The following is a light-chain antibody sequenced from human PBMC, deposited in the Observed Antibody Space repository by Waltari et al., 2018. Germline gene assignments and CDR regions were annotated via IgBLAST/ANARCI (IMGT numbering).Light chain of an antibody. V-gene: IGLV2-14*03. CDR1: SSYIGSYNY. CDR2: GVS. Sequence: QSALTQAASVSGSPGQPITISCPGTSSYIGSYNYFSWYQQHPGKAPKLIIYGVSNRPSGVSNRFSGSKSGNTASLTISGLQAEDEADYYCNSYANSNTRVFGGGTKLTVL. CDR3: NSYANSNTRV. J-gene: IGLJ3*02.